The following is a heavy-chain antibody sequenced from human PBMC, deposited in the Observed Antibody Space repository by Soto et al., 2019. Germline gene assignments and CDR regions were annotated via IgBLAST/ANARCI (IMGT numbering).Heavy chain of an antibody. V-gene: IGHV4-59*08. CDR1: GGSMRGYY. CDR2: VHDSWGA. CDR3: VRQGYGPLHGLVDV. D-gene: IGHD5-18*01. J-gene: IGHJ6*02. Sequence: QSLTCAVSGGSMRGYYWSWIRLPQGKPMERIGYVHDSWGAAYNPSLRSRVAISLDTSKSQFSLSLTSVSATDTAMYYCVRQGYGPLHGLVDVWGQGTTVTVSS.